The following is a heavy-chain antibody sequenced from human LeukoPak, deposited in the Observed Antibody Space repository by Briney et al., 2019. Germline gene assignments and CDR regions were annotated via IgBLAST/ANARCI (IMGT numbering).Heavy chain of an antibody. CDR2: IYYSGST. Sequence: SETLSLTCTVSGGSISSSSYYWGWIRQPPGKGLEWIGSIYYSGSTYYNPSLKSRVTISVDTSKNPFSLKLSSVTAADTAVYYCARRYGSGSYRYYYYMDVWGKGTTVTVSS. CDR3: ARRYGSGSYRYYYYMDV. CDR1: GGSISSSSYY. J-gene: IGHJ6*03. V-gene: IGHV4-39*01. D-gene: IGHD3-10*01.